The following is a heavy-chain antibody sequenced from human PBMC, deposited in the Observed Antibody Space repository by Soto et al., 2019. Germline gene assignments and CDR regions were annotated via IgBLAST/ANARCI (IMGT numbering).Heavy chain of an antibody. V-gene: IGHV4-39*07. J-gene: IGHJ4*02. CDR3: ASDRSGSYETFDY. Sequence: SETLSLTCTVSGGSISSSSYYWGWIRQPPGKGLEWIGSIYYSGSTYYNPSLKSRVTISVDTSKNQFSLKLSSVTAADTAVYYCASDRSGSYETFDYWGQGTLVTVSS. CDR1: GGSISSSSYY. CDR2: IYYSGST. D-gene: IGHD3-22*01.